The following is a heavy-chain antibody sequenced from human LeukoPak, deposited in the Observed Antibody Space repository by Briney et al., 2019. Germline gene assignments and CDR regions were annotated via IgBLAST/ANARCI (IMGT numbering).Heavy chain of an antibody. CDR1: GGSISRSSSYY. CDR3: ARLRSGYHDY. V-gene: IGHV4-39*01. D-gene: IGHD3-3*01. Sequence: SETLSLTCTVSGGSISRSSSYYWGWIRQPPGKGLEWIGSIYYSGSTYYNPSLKSRVTISVDTSKNQFSLKLSSVTAADTAVYYRARLRSGYHDYWGQGTLVTVSS. J-gene: IGHJ4*02. CDR2: IYYSGST.